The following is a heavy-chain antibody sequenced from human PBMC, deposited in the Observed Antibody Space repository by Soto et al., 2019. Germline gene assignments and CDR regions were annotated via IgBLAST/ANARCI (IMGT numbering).Heavy chain of an antibody. CDR1: GGSFSGYY. CDR2: INHRGST. J-gene: IGHJ4*02. CDR3: SRGHREDIVVVVAATGVYYFDY. D-gene: IGHD2-15*01. V-gene: IGHV4-34*02. Sequence: QVQLQQWGAGLLKPSETLSLTCAVYGGSFSGYYWSWIRQPLATELEWIGEINHRGSTNYNPFLRRRVTISVDTTKNQFSLKLSSVTAADTAVYYCSRGHREDIVVVVAATGVYYFDYWGQGTLVTVSS.